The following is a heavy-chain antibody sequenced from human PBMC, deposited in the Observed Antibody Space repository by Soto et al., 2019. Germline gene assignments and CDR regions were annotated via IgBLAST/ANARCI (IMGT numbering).Heavy chain of an antibody. CDR1: GDSVSSNSAA. CDR3: AIDPKGLLLSNYYYYYGMDV. CDR2: TYYRSKWYN. J-gene: IGHJ6*02. D-gene: IGHD2-15*01. Sequence: SQTLSLTCAISGDSVSSNSAAWNWIRQSPSRGLEWLGRTYYRSKWYNDYAVSVKSRITINPDTSKNQFSLQLNSVTPEDTAVYYCAIDPKGLLLSNYYYYYGMDVWGQGTTVTVSS. V-gene: IGHV6-1*01.